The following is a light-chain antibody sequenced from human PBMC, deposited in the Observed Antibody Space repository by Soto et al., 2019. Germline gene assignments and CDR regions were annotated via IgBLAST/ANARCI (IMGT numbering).Light chain of an antibody. J-gene: IGLJ2*01. Sequence: QLVLTQPPSVSGAPGQRVTISCTGSSSNFGAGYDVHWYQQLPGTAPKILIYGNTNRPSGVPDRFSGSKSGTSASLAITGLQAEDEADYDCQSYGSGLSGPVFGGGTKLTVL. CDR2: GNT. V-gene: IGLV1-40*01. CDR1: SSNFGAGYD. CDR3: QSYGSGLSGPV.